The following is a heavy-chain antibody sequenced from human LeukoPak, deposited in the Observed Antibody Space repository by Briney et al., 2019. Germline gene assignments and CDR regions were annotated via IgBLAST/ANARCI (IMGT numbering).Heavy chain of an antibody. D-gene: IGHD6-19*01. CDR1: GGTFSSYA. CDR2: IIPIFGTA. CDR3: ARGVAVAVTFDY. J-gene: IGHJ4*02. V-gene: IGHV1-69*05. Sequence: ASVKASCKASGGTFSSYAISWVRQAPGQGLEWMGGIIPIFGTANYAQKFQGRVTITTDESTSTAYMELSSLRSEDTAVYYCARGVAVAVTFDYWGQGTLVTVSS.